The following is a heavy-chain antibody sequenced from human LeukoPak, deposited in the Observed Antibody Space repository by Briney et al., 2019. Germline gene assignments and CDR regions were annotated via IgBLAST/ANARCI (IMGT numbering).Heavy chain of an antibody. J-gene: IGHJ5*02. Sequence: GGSLRLSCAASGFIFSNAWMSWVRQAPGKGLEWVGRIKSKTDGGTTDYAAPVTGRFTISRDDSKNTLYLQMNSLKTEDTAIYYCPMHGAFTGSYSRASWGQGTIVTVSS. D-gene: IGHD1-26*01. V-gene: IGHV3-15*01. CDR1: GFIFSNAW. CDR2: IKSKTDGGTT. CDR3: PMHGAFTGSYSRAS.